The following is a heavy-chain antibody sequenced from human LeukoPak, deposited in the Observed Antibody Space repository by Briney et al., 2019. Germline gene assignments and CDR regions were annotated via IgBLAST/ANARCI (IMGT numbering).Heavy chain of an antibody. CDR3: ATGYSSTWYYSDY. CDR2: IYHSGST. CDR1: GDSISSYY. Sequence: PSETLSLTCTVSGDSISSYYWSWIRQPPGKGLEWIGYIYHSGSTNYNPSLKSRVTISADTSKDQFSLKLASVTAADTAVYYCATGYSSTWYYSDYWGQGTLVTVSS. V-gene: IGHV4-59*01. D-gene: IGHD6-13*01. J-gene: IGHJ4*02.